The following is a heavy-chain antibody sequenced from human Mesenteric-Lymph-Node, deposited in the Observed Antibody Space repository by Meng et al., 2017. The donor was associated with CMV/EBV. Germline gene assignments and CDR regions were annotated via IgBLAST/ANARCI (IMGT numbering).Heavy chain of an antibody. J-gene: IGHJ4*02. D-gene: IGHD2-2*02. CDR3: ARSFQLVVPAAIEY. CDR2: INPNSGGT. Sequence: ASVKVSCKASGYTFTGYYMHWVRQAPGQGLEWMGWINPNSGGTKYAQKFQGRVTMTRDTSISTAYMELSRLRSDDTAVYYCARSFQLVVPAAIEYWGQGTLVTVSS. V-gene: IGHV1-2*02. CDR1: GYTFTGYY.